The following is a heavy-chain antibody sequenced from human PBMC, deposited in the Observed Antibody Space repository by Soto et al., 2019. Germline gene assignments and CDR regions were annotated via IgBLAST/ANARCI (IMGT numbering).Heavy chain of an antibody. D-gene: IGHD6-19*01. V-gene: IGHV1-3*01. J-gene: IGHJ4*01. Sequence: QVQLVQSGAEVTKPGASVKVSCKASGYTFTSYAMHWVRQAPGQRLAWMRWINAGNGNTKYSQKFQGRVTITRDTSASTAYMELSSLRSEDTAVYYCARDVAASIAVAGVPDYWGQGTLVTVSS. CDR2: INAGNGNT. CDR3: ARDVAASIAVAGVPDY. CDR1: GYTFTSYA.